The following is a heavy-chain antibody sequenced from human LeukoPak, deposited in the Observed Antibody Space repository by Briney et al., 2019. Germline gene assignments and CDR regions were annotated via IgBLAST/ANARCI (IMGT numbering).Heavy chain of an antibody. CDR2: IRYDGSNK. D-gene: IGHD3-3*01. Sequence: GGSLRLSCAASGFTFSSYGMHWVRQAPGKGLEWVAFIRYDGSNKYYADSVKGRFTISRDNSKNTLYLQMNRLRAEDTAVYYCAKADDFWSGQGMFDYWGQGTLVTVSS. CDR1: GFTFSSYG. J-gene: IGHJ4*02. V-gene: IGHV3-30*02. CDR3: AKADDFWSGQGMFDY.